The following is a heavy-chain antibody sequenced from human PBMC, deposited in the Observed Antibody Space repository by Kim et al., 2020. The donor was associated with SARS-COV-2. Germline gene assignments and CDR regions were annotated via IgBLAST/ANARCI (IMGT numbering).Heavy chain of an antibody. D-gene: IGHD6-19*01. Sequence: YNPSLKSRVTISVDTSKNQFSLKLSSVTAADTAVYYCARRSSGFDAFDIWGQGTMVTVSS. J-gene: IGHJ3*02. V-gene: IGHV4-39*01. CDR3: ARRSSGFDAFDI.